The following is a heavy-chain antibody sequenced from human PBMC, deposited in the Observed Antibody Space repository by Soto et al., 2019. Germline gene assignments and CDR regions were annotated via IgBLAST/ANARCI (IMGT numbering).Heavy chain of an antibody. D-gene: IGHD3-9*01. V-gene: IGHV3-7*04. Sequence: EVQLVESGGGLVQPGGSLRLSCAPSGFTLNNLSMSWVRQAPGKGLEWVANIKPDGSENSYVDSVKGRFTISRDNAKNSLYLQMNNLRAEDTAVYYCARANFDIRGQGTLVTVSS. CDR3: ARANFDI. CDR1: GFTLNNLS. J-gene: IGHJ4*02. CDR2: IKPDGSEN.